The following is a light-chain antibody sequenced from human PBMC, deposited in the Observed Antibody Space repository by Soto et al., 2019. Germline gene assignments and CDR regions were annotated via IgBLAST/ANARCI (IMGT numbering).Light chain of an antibody. CDR2: GNT. J-gene: IGLJ2*01. CDR3: LSFDSSLSVV. Sequence: QPVLTQPPSVSGAPGQRVTISCNGSSSNIGAGYDVHWYQQLPGRAPKLLIYGNTNRPSGVPDRFSGSKSGTSASLAITGLQAEDEADYYCLSFDSSLSVVFGGGTKVTVL. V-gene: IGLV1-40*01. CDR1: SSNIGAGYD.